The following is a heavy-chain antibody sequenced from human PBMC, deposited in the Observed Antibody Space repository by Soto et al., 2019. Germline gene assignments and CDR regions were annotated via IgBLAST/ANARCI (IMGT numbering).Heavy chain of an antibody. V-gene: IGHV3-21*01. CDR3: ASGLGAAAGSDPVDY. D-gene: IGHD6-13*01. Sequence: EVQLVESGGGLVKPGGSLRLSCAASGFTFSSYSMNWVRQAPGKGLEWVSSISSSSSYIYYADSVKGRFTISRDNAKNTLYLQMNSLRAEDTAVYSCASGLGAAAGSDPVDYWGQATLVTVSS. CDR1: GFTFSSYS. CDR2: ISSSSSYI. J-gene: IGHJ4*02.